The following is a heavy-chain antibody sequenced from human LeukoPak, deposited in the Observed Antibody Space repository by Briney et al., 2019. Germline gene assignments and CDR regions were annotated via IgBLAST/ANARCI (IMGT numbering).Heavy chain of an antibody. V-gene: IGHV1-69*05. J-gene: IGHJ4*02. Sequence: ASVKVSCKASGGTFSSYAISWVRQAPGQGLEWMGGIIPIFGTANYAQKFQGRVTITTDESTSTAYMELSSLRSEDTAVYYCARSDDFWSGYDYWGRGTLVTVSS. D-gene: IGHD3-3*01. CDR1: GGTFSSYA. CDR3: ARSDDFWSGYDY. CDR2: IIPIFGTA.